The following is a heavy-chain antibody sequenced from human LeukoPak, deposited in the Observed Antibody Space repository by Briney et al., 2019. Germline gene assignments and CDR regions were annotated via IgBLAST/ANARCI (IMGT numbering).Heavy chain of an antibody. CDR3: AGYYHGDNNCFDP. CDR2: IYYSGST. D-gene: IGHD2/OR15-2a*01. CDR1: GGSISSGDYY. J-gene: IGHJ5*02. Sequence: SQTLSLTCTVSGGSISSGDYYWSWIRQPPGKGLEWIGYIYYSGSTYYNPSLNSRVTISVDTSKNQFSLKLSSVTAADTAVYYCAGYYHGDNNCFDPGGRGPLVTVSS. V-gene: IGHV4-30-4*01.